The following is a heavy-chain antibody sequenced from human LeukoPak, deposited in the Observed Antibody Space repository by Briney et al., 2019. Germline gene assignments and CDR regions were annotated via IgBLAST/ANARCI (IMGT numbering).Heavy chain of an antibody. CDR3: ARATYGDPADLDY. Sequence: ASVKVSCKASGYTFTSYGISWVRQALGQGLEWMGWSSAYNGNTKYSQEFQGRVTITRDTSASTAYMELSSLRSEDMAVYYCARATYGDPADLDYWGQGTLVTVSS. CDR2: SSAYNGNT. V-gene: IGHV1-18*03. CDR1: GYTFTSYG. D-gene: IGHD4-17*01. J-gene: IGHJ4*02.